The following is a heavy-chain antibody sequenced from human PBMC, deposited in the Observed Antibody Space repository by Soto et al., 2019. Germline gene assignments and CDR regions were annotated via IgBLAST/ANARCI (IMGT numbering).Heavy chain of an antibody. CDR3: AREGVGATTGYYYGMDV. CDR1: GFTFSDYY. V-gene: IGHV3-11*06. Sequence: AGGSLRLSCAASGFTFSDYYMSWIRQAPGKGLEWVSYISSSSSYTNYADSVKGRFTISRDNSKNTLYLQMNSLRAEDTAVYYCAREGVGATTGYYYGMDVWGQGTTVTVSS. J-gene: IGHJ6*02. D-gene: IGHD1-26*01. CDR2: ISSSSSYT.